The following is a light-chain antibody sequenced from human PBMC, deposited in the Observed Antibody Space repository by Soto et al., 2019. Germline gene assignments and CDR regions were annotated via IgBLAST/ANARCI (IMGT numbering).Light chain of an antibody. CDR1: QSISTF. CDR2: AAS. Sequence: DIQMTQSPSSLSASVGDRVTITCRASQSISTFLNWYQQGPGKAPELLIYAASNLQSGVPSRFSGSGSGTDFALTISSLQPEDFVTYYCQQSYRIPPWTFGQGTKVDIK. J-gene: IGKJ1*01. CDR3: QQSYRIPPWT. V-gene: IGKV1-39*01.